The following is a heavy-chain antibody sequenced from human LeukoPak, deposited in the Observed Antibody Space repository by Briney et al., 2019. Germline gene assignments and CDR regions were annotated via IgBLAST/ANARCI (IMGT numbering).Heavy chain of an antibody. CDR3: ARDRSLTIVVVPAAFHY. Sequence: GGSLRLSCAASGFTFDDYGMSWVRQAPGKGLEWVSGINWNGGSTGYADSVKGRFTISRDNAKNSLYLQMNSLRAEDTALYHCARDRSLTIVVVPAAFHYWGQGTLVTVSS. D-gene: IGHD2-2*01. CDR2: INWNGGST. V-gene: IGHV3-20*01. J-gene: IGHJ4*02. CDR1: GFTFDDYG.